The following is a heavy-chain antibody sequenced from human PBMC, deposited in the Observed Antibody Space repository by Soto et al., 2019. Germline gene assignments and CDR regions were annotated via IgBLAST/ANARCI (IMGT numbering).Heavy chain of an antibody. CDR1: GASISSPTYY. J-gene: IGHJ4*02. CDR2: IYYSGTT. Sequence: QLLLQESGPGLVKPSETLSLSCTVSGASISSPTYYWGWIRQSPGKGLEWIGSIYYSGTTHYSPSLKRRVTLSIDTSKMYFALSQTSVTAADTAIYYCVRQPNMPRAGDDWGQGTLVTVSS. CDR3: VRQPNMPRAGDD. D-gene: IGHD2-2*01. V-gene: IGHV4-39*01.